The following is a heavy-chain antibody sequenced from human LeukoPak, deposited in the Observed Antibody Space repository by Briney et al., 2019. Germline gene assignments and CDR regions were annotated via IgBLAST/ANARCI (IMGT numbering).Heavy chain of an antibody. Sequence: PSETLSLTCAVYGGSFSGYYWSWIRQPPGKGLEWIGEINHSGSTNYIPSLKSRVTISVDTSKNQFSLKLSSVTAADTAVYYCARGCDDSSGYYQYYFDYWGQGTLVTVSS. CDR3: ARGCDDSSGYYQYYFDY. V-gene: IGHV4-34*01. J-gene: IGHJ4*02. CDR2: INHSGST. CDR1: GGSFSGYY. D-gene: IGHD3-22*01.